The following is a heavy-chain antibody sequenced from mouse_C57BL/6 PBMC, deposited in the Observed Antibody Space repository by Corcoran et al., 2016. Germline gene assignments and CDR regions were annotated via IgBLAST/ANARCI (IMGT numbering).Heavy chain of an antibody. CDR1: GYTFTTYG. Sequence: QIQLVQSGPELKKPGETVKISCKASGYTFTTYGMSWVKQAPGKGLKWMGWINTYSGVPTYADDFKGRFAFSLETSASTAYLQINNLKNEDTATYFCARSGGSSSWFAYWGQGTLVTVSA. J-gene: IGHJ3*01. V-gene: IGHV9-3*01. CDR2: INTYSGVP. CDR3: ARSGGSSSWFAY. D-gene: IGHD1-1*01.